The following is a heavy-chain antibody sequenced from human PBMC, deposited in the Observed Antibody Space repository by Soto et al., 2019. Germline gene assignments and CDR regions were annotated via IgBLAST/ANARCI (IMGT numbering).Heavy chain of an antibody. V-gene: IGHV4-31*03. CDR3: ARGRPCSSTSCYEGGLWDY. CDR1: GGSISSGGYY. Sequence: PSETLSLTCTVFGGSISSGGYYWGWIRQHPGKGLEGIGYIYYSGSTYYNPSLKSRVTISVDTSKNQFSLKLSSVTAADTAVYYCARGRPCSSTSCYEGGLWDYWGQGTLVTVSS. D-gene: IGHD2-2*01. CDR2: IYYSGST. J-gene: IGHJ4*02.